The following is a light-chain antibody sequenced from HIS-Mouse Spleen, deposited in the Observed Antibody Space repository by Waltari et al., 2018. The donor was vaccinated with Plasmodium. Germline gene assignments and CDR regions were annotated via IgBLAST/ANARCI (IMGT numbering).Light chain of an antibody. Sequence: EIVMTQSPATLSVSPGARATLSCRSSQSVSSNLAWYQQKPGQAPRRLIYGASTSATGIPARFSGSGSGTEFTLTISSLQYEDFAVYYCQQYNNWPYTFGQGTKLEIK. V-gene: IGKV3-15*01. J-gene: IGKJ2*01. CDR2: GAS. CDR1: QSVSSN. CDR3: QQYNNWPYT.